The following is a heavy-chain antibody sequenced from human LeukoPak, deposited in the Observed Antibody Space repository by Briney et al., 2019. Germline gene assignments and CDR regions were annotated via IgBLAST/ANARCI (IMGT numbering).Heavy chain of an antibody. CDR2: TYTSGSS. CDR3: ASEWLERRPRPAFDY. V-gene: IGHV4-4*07. Sequence: SETLSLTCTGSGVSISSYYGSWIRQPAGKGLEWIGRTYTSGSSNYNPSLKSRVTLSVETSKNQFSLKMSSVTAAEKAVYYCASEWLERRPRPAFDYWGQGTLVTVSS. CDR1: GVSISSYY. J-gene: IGHJ4*02. D-gene: IGHD5-24*01.